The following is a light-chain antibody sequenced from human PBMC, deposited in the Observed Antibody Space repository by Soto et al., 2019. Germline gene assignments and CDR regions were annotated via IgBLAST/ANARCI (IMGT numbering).Light chain of an antibody. V-gene: IGKV3-20*01. CDR1: RSLSSGY. J-gene: IGKJ4*01. CDR2: DAS. CDR3: QQYSSSLT. Sequence: VLTQSPGTLSLSPGERATLSCRASRSLSSGYLAWYQQRPGQAPRLLIYDASPRATSFLDRFSRSGSGTDFTLTISSLELEDCAGYYWQQYSSSLTFGGGTKVEIK.